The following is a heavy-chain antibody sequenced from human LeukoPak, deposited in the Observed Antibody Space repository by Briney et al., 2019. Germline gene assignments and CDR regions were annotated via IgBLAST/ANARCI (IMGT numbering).Heavy chain of an antibody. D-gene: IGHD1-26*01. CDR2: ISHSGTT. Sequence: SETLSLTCVASDYSVSSGYFWGWIRQPPGKGLEWIGSISHSGTTYYNPSFKSRITISLDTSKNQFSLKLRSVTAADTAFYYCEREGDVLGATIDSWGQGTLVTVSS. V-gene: IGHV4-38-2*02. CDR3: EREGDVLGATIDS. CDR1: DYSVSSGYF. J-gene: IGHJ4*02.